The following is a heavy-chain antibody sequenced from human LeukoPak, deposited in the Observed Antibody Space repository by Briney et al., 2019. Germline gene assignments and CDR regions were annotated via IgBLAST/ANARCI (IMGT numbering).Heavy chain of an antibody. Sequence: GGSLRLSCAASGFTFSSYWMSWVRQAPGKGLEWVANIKQDGSEKYYVDSVKGRFTISRDNAKNSLYLQMNSLRAEDTAVYYCARAPVTGYYKEMDYFDYWGQGTLVTVSS. J-gene: IGHJ4*02. V-gene: IGHV3-7*03. CDR3: ARAPVTGYYKEMDYFDY. CDR1: GFTFSSYW. D-gene: IGHD3-9*01. CDR2: IKQDGSEK.